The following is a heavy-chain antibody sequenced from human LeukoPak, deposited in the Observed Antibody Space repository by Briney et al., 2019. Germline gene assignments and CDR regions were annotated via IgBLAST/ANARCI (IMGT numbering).Heavy chain of an antibody. CDR2: IIPIFGTA. CDR3: ARGKGSLEGLFDY. D-gene: IGHD3-3*01. CDR1: GGTFSSYA. V-gene: IGHV1-69*13. Sequence: ASVKVSCKASGGTFSSYAISWVRQAPGQGLEWMGGIIPIFGTANYAQKFQGRVTITADESTSAAYMELSSLRSEDTAVYYCARGKGSLEGLFDYWGQGTLVTVSS. J-gene: IGHJ4*02.